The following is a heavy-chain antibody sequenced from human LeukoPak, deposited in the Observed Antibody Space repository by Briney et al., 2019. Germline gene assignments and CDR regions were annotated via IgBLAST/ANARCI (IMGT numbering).Heavy chain of an antibody. V-gene: IGHV1-18*01. D-gene: IGHD5-18*01. CDR3: ARGTLTSAAMVNTPPIDFGY. J-gene: IGHJ4*02. CDR2: ISAYNGNT. CDR1: GYTFTSYG. Sequence: ASVKVSCKASGYTFTSYGISWVRQAPGQGLEWMGWISAYNGNTNYAQKLQGRVTMTTDTSTSTAYMELRSLRSDDTAVYYCARGTLTSAAMVNTPPIDFGYWGQGTLVTASS.